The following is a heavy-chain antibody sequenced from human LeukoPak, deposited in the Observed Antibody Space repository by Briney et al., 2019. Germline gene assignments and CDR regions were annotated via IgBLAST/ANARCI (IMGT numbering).Heavy chain of an antibody. CDR2: VGANGVST. Sequence: GGSLRLSCAASGFMFTNYAMSWVRQAPGKGLEWVSTVGANGVSTYYADSVKGRFTISRDNSKNTLYLQMSSLRAEDTALHYCAKLPENGDRYYWGQGTLVTVSS. D-gene: IGHD4-17*01. J-gene: IGHJ4*02. CDR3: AKLPENGDRYY. V-gene: IGHV3-23*01. CDR1: GFMFTNYA.